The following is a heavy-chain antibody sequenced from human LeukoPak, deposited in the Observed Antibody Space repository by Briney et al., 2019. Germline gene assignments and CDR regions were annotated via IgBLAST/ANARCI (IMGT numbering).Heavy chain of an antibody. D-gene: IGHD5-12*01. V-gene: IGHV4-61*02. CDR1: GGSISSGSYY. CDR3: AREPLGGVHSGCIDY. Sequence: SETLSLTCTVSGGSISSGSYYWSWIRQPAGKGLEWIGRIYTSGSTIYNPSLKSRVTISVDTSKNQFSLKLSSVTAADTAVYYCAREPLGGVHSGCIDYWGQGTLVTVSS. J-gene: IGHJ4*02. CDR2: IYTSGST.